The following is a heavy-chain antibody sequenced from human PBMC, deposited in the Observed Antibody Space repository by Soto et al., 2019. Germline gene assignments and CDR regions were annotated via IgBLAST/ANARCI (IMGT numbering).Heavy chain of an antibody. CDR2: VYPGDSDT. V-gene: IGHV5-51*01. Sequence: GESLKISCQGSGYSFTNSWIAWVRQMPGKGLECMGIVYPGDSDTRTSPSFQGQVTISADKSYSTAYLQWSSLKASDTAMYYCARLGLTPGSTMTHVDYWGQGTLVTVSS. J-gene: IGHJ4*02. D-gene: IGHD4-17*01. CDR1: GYSFTNSW. CDR3: ARLGLTPGSTMTHVDY.